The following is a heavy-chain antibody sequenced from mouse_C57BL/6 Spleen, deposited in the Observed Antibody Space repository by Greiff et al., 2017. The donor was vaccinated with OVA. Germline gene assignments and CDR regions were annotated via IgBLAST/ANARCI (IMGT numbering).Heavy chain of an antibody. CDR3: ARDEVWNYYAMDY. V-gene: IGHV5-4*01. D-gene: IGHD2-10*02. J-gene: IGHJ4*01. Sequence: EVQGVESGGGLVKPGGSLKLSCAASGFTFSSYAMSWVRQTPEKRLEWVATISDGGSYTYYPDNVKGRFTISRDNAKNNLYLQMSHLKSEDTAMYYCARDEVWNYYAMDYWGQGTSVTVSS. CDR2: ISDGGSYT. CDR1: GFTFSSYA.